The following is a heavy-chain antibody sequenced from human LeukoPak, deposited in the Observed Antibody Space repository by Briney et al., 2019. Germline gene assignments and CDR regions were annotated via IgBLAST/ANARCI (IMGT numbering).Heavy chain of an antibody. CDR2: IKSKTDGGTT. Sequence: GGSLRLSCAASGFTFSNAWMSWVRQAPGKGREWVGRIKSKTDGGTTDYAAPVKGRFTISRDDSKNTLYLQMNSLKTEDTAVYYCTTTGTASGSYYQTGYWGQGTLVTVSS. V-gene: IGHV3-15*01. D-gene: IGHD1-26*01. CDR1: GFTFSNAW. CDR3: TTTGTASGSYYQTGY. J-gene: IGHJ4*02.